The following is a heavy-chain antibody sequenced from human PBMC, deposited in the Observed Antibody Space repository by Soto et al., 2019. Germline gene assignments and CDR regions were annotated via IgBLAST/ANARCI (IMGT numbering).Heavy chain of an antibody. J-gene: IGHJ5*02. CDR3: ARRSSSSLGSLFDP. Sequence: PSVTLSLTCTVSGGSISSSTYYWDWIRQPPGKGLEWIGAMYYTGNKNYNPSLESRVTMSVDTSKNQFSLKLSSVTPTDTAVYYCARRSSSSLGSLFDPWGRGILVTVSS. D-gene: IGHD6-6*01. CDR1: GGSISSSTYY. CDR2: MYYTGNK. V-gene: IGHV4-39*01.